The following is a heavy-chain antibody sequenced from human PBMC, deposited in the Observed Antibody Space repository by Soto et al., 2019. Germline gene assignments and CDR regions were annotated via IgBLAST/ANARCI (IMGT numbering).Heavy chain of an antibody. Sequence: GGSLRLSCEASGFTFNTYSMHWVRQPPGKGLEWLAAIWYDGTQKYYADSVKGRFIISRDNSKKTLYLEMNSLRAEDTAVYYCARAGGTTVTGLWHFDSWGQGTLVSVSS. V-gene: IGHV3-33*01. J-gene: IGHJ4*02. CDR2: IWYDGTQK. D-gene: IGHD4-17*01. CDR1: GFTFNTYS. CDR3: ARAGGTTVTGLWHFDS.